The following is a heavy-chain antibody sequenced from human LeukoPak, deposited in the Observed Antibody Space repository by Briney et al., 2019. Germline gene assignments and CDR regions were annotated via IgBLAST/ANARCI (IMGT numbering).Heavy chain of an antibody. CDR3: AGSTVTTGRSLYY. Sequence: PSETLSLTCAVYGGSFSAYSWSWIRQPPGKGLEWIGEINHSGSTNYNASLKSRLTISVDTSKNQFSLKLSSVTAADTAVYYCAGSTVTTGRSLYYWGQGTLVTVSP. D-gene: IGHD4-17*01. CDR1: GGSFSAYS. CDR2: INHSGST. J-gene: IGHJ4*02. V-gene: IGHV4-34*01.